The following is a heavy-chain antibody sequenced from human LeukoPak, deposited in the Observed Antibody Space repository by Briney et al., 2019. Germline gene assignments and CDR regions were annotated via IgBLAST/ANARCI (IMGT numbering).Heavy chain of an antibody. CDR1: GFTFSSYA. J-gene: IGHJ4*02. D-gene: IGHD3-9*01. CDR2: ISGSGGST. CDR3: AKEDLSVGLRYFDWLPDYFDY. Sequence: GGSLRLSCAASGFTFSSYAMPWVRQAPGKGLEWVSAISGSGGSTYYADSVKGRFTISRDNSKNTLYLQMNSLRAEDTAVYYCAKEDLSVGLRYFDWLPDYFDYWGQGTLVTVSS. V-gene: IGHV3-23*01.